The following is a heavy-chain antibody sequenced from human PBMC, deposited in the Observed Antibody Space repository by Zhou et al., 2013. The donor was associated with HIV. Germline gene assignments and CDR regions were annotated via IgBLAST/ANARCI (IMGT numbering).Heavy chain of an antibody. CDR1: GGTFSTYA. D-gene: IGHD3-22*01. V-gene: IGHV1-69*05. Sequence: QVQLVQSGAQVKKPGSSVTVSCRPAGGTFSTYAFSWVRQAPGQRPEWLGGIIPVRKTSDYAQAFQDKFSISKDESTTTVYMKLNNLTFDDTAVYYCARCPYKYDTSAYVYANAFDIWGQGTKVIVSS. CDR2: IIPVRKTS. CDR3: ARCPYKYDTSAYVYANAFDI. J-gene: IGHJ3*02.